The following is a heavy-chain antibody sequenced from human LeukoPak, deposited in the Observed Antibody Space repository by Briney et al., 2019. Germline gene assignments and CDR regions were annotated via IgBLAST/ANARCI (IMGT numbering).Heavy chain of an antibody. CDR2: ISSSSSYI. J-gene: IGHJ6*02. CDR1: GFTFSSYS. D-gene: IGHD1-26*01. V-gene: IGHV3-21*01. Sequence: GGSLRLSCAASGFTFSSYSMNWVRQAPGKGLEWVSSISSSSSYIYYADSVKGRFTISRDNAKNSLYLQMNSLRAEDTAVYYCARGGVVGATTYYGMDVWGQGTTVTVSS. CDR3: ARGGVVGATTYYGMDV.